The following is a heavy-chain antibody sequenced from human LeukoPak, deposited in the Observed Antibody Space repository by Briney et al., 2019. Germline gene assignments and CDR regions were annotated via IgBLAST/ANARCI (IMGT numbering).Heavy chain of an antibody. D-gene: IGHD3-10*01. Sequence: SETLSLTCTVSGGSLSSGTFYWSWIRQPPGKGLEWIGYFYYTGSTHYNPSLKSRVTIPADTSRNQFSLKLSSVTAADTAVYYCARYSYDLGNFCQFDFWGQGTLVTVSS. CDR3: ARYSYDLGNFCQFDF. V-gene: IGHV4-61*01. CDR1: GGSLSSGTFY. J-gene: IGHJ4*02. CDR2: FYYTGST.